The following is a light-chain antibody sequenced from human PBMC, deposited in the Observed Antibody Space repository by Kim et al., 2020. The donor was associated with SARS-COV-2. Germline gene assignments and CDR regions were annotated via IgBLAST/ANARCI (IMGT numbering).Light chain of an antibody. Sequence: QSALTQPASVSGSPGQSITISCTGTSSDVGSYNHVSWYQQHPGKAPKLMIFDVSDRPSGVSTRFSGSKSGNTASLTISGLQAEDEADYYCSSYTTSTALVFGGGTQLTVL. CDR2: DVS. J-gene: IGLJ3*02. V-gene: IGLV2-14*03. CDR1: SSDVGSYNH. CDR3: SSYTTSTALV.